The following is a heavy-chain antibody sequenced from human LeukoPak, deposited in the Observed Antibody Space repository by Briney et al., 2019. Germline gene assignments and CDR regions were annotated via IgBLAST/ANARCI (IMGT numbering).Heavy chain of an antibody. CDR1: GGSLSSYY. CDR3: ARLDDFWSGYFDY. D-gene: IGHD3-3*01. J-gene: IGHJ4*02. CDR2: IYTSGST. Sequence: SETLSLTCTVSGGSLSSYYWSWIRQPAGKGLEWIGRIYTSGSTKYNPSLKSRVTISVDPSKNQFSLKLSSVTAAGTAVYYCARLDDFWSGYFDYWGQGTLVTVSS. V-gene: IGHV4-4*07.